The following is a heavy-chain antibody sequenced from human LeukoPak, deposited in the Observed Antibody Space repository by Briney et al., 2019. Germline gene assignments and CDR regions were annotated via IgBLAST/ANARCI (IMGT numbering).Heavy chain of an antibody. V-gene: IGHV3-7*01. D-gene: IGHD1-26*01. CDR3: ARDKVVGTTYFDY. CDR2: IKQDGSEK. Sequence: GGSLRLSCAASGFTFSSYWMSWVRQAPGKGLEWVANIKQDGSEKYYVDSVKGRFTISRDNAQNSLYLQMNSLRAEDTAVYYCARDKVVGTTYFDYWGQGTLVTVSS. J-gene: IGHJ4*02. CDR1: GFTFSSYW.